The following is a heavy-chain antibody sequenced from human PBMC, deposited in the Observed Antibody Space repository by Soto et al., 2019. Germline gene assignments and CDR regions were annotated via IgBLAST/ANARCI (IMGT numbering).Heavy chain of an antibody. CDR3: AKETYSGPLAY. V-gene: IGHV3-30*18. Sequence: QVQLVESGGGVVQPGRSLRLSCAASGFTFSRYGMHWVRQAPGKGLEWVAVISYDGSNKYYADSVKGRFTTSRHNSKIPLYLQMTSLRAQDPAVYYCAKETYSGPLAYWGQGTPVTVSS. CDR2: ISYDGSNK. D-gene: IGHD2-15*01. J-gene: IGHJ4*02. CDR1: GFTFSRYG.